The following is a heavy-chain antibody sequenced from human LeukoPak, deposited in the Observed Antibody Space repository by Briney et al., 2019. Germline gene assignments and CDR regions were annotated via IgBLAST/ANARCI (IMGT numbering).Heavy chain of an antibody. V-gene: IGHV1-18*01. CDR3: ARLFPEYYYYGMDV. J-gene: IGHJ6*02. CDR2: ISAYNGNT. Sequence: ASVKVSCKAPGYTFTNYGISWVRQAPGQGLEWMGWISAYNGNTNYAQKFQGRVTMTRDTSISTAYMELSRLRSDDTAVYYCARLFPEYYYYGMDVWGQGTTVTVSS. CDR1: GYTFTNYG.